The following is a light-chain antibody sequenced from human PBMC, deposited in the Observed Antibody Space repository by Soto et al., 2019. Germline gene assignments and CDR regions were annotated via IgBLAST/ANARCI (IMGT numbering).Light chain of an antibody. J-gene: IGLJ1*01. CDR1: SSNVGSNS. Sequence: QSVLTQLPSASGTPGQRVTISCSGSSSNVGSNSVNWYQQLPGTAPKLLIYTNSQRPSGVPDRFSGSRSGTSASLAISGLRPEDEADYYCAAWDDSLHGYVFGAGTKVTVL. CDR2: TNS. V-gene: IGLV1-44*01. CDR3: AAWDDSLHGYV.